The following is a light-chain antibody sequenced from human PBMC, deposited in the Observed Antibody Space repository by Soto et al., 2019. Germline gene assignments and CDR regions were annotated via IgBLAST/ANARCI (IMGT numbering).Light chain of an antibody. J-gene: IGKJ4*01. V-gene: IGKV1-5*03. Sequence: DIQMTQSPSTLSASVGDRVTITCRASQRISTWLAWYQQKPGKAPKLLIYKASSLESGVPSRFSGSGSGTDFTLTISSLQPDDFATYYCQQYNSNPLTFGRGTKVEIK. CDR3: QQYNSNPLT. CDR2: KAS. CDR1: QRISTW.